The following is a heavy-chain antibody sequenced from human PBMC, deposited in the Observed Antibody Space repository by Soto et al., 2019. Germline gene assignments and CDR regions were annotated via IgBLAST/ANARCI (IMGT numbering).Heavy chain of an antibody. V-gene: IGHV3-23*01. J-gene: IGHJ6*02. CDR1: GFTFSSYA. CDR3: ARDMSGGTYNSYYGMDV. D-gene: IGHD1-26*01. CDR2: ISGSGSPT. Sequence: EVQLLESGGGLGQPGGSLRLSCAASGFTFSSYAMTWVRQAPGRGLEWVSAISGSGSPTYYADSVKGRFTISRDNSKNTLYLQLNSLRADDTAVYYCARDMSGGTYNSYYGMDVWGQGTTVTVSS.